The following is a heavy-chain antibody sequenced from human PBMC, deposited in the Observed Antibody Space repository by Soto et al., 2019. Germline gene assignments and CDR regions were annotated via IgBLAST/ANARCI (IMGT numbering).Heavy chain of an antibody. CDR2: INPSGGGT. Sequence: ASVKVSCKASGYTFTSYYMHWVRQAPGQGLEWMGIINPSGGGTSYAQKFQGRVTMTRDTSTSTVYMELSSLRSEDTAVYYCARVTMITFGGVIPFDYWGQGTLVTVSS. CDR1: GYTFTSYY. J-gene: IGHJ4*02. V-gene: IGHV1-46*01. CDR3: ARVTMITFGGVIPFDY. D-gene: IGHD3-16*02.